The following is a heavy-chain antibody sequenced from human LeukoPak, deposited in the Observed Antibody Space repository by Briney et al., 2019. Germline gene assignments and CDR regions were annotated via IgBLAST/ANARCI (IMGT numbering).Heavy chain of an antibody. J-gene: IGHJ4*02. D-gene: IGHD6-13*01. CDR2: IKQDGSEK. CDR3: ARGSSWYLYYFDY. CDR1: GFTFSSYW. Sequence: PGGSLRLSCVASGFTFSSYWLTWVRQAPGKGLEWVANIKQDGSEKYYVDSVKGRFTISRDNAKNSLYLQMNSLRAEDTAVYYCARGSSWYLYYFDYWGQGTLVTVSS. V-gene: IGHV3-7*01.